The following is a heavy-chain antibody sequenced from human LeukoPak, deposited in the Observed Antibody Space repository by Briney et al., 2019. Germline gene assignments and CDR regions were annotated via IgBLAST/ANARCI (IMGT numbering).Heavy chain of an antibody. CDR2: IYHTGNT. D-gene: IGHD6-6*01. V-gene: IGHV4-38-2*01. Sequence: SETLSLTCAVAGYSISSGYYWAWIRQPPGRGLEWIANIYHTGNTYYDPSLNSRVTMSVDTSKHQFSLRLSSVTAADTALYYCARAGGSSSPYYYYYMDVWGKGTTVTVSS. CDR1: GYSISSGYY. J-gene: IGHJ6*03. CDR3: ARAGGSSSPYYYYYMDV.